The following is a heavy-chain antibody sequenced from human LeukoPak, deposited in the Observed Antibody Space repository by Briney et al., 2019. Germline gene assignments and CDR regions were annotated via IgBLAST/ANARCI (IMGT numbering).Heavy chain of an antibody. CDR1: GFPFSSYA. CDR2: ISGSGGST. D-gene: IGHD2-15*01. V-gene: IGHV3-23*01. Sequence: GGSLRLSCAASGFPFSSYAMGWVRQAPGKGLEWVSAISGSGGSTYYADSVKGRFTISRDNSKNTLYLQMNSLRAEDTAVYYCAKGSGPLQYYFDYWGQGTLVTVSS. J-gene: IGHJ4*02. CDR3: AKGSGPLQYYFDY.